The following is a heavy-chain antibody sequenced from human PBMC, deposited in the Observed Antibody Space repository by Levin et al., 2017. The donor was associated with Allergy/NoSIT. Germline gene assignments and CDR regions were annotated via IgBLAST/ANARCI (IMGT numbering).Heavy chain of an antibody. CDR1: GFTFSNAW. CDR2: IKSKTDGGTT. J-gene: IGHJ1*01. V-gene: IGHV3-15*01. CDR3: ATYWDGSSWFGNFQH. Sequence: GGSLRLSCTVSGFTFSNAWMTWVRQAPGKGLEWVGRIKSKTDGGTTDYAASVKGRFTVSRDDSKDTLYLQLDSLKTEDTAMYYCATYWDGSSWFGNFQHWGQGTLVTVSS. D-gene: IGHD6-13*01.